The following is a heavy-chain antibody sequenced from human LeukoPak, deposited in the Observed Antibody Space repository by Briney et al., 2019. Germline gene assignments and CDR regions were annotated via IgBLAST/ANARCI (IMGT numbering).Heavy chain of an antibody. V-gene: IGHV3-9*01. Sequence: GRSLRLSCAASGFTFDDYAMHWVRQAPGKGLEWVSGISWNSGSIGYADSVKGRFTISRDNAKNSLYLQMNSLRAEDTALYYCAKAPLGQQLVLGFDYWGRGTLVTVSS. D-gene: IGHD6-13*01. CDR2: ISWNSGSI. J-gene: IGHJ4*02. CDR3: AKAPLGQQLVLGFDY. CDR1: GFTFDDYA.